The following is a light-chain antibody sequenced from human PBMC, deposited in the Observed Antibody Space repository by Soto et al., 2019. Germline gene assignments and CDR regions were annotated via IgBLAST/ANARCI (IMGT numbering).Light chain of an antibody. J-gene: IGLJ1*01. Sequence: QSVLTQPPSVSGAPGQRLTISCTGSSSNIGAGFDVHWYQQLPGTAPKLLIFGHSNRPPGVADRFSGSKSGTSASLAITGLQAEDEAHYYCQSYDSSLSGYVFGTGTKVTVL. V-gene: IGLV1-40*01. CDR2: GHS. CDR1: SSNIGAGFD. CDR3: QSYDSSLSGYV.